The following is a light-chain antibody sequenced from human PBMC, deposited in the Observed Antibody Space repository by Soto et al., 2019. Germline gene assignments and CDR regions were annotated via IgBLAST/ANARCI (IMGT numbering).Light chain of an antibody. Sequence: DIQMTQSPSSVSASVGDRVTITCRTSQGISSWGAWYQQKPGQAPNLLIHAASSLPSGVPSRFGVSGSGSESRLTISSLLPEHFATYSCQQADTFPLACGGVNKVEVK. CDR3: QQADTFPLA. J-gene: IGKJ4*01. CDR1: QGISSW. CDR2: AAS. V-gene: IGKV1-12*01.